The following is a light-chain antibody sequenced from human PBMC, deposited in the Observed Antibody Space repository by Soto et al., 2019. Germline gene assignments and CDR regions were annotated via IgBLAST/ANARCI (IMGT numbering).Light chain of an antibody. CDR1: QSLLHSNGYNY. CDR2: NAS. CDR3: QQFDTLPIT. J-gene: IGKJ5*01. Sequence: MTQSPLSLPVTPGEPASISCRSSQSLLHSNGYNYLNWYQQKPGKAPKVLIYNASNLKTGVTSRFSGSGSGTDFTFTINSLQPEDIATYFCQQFDTLPITFGQGTRLEIK. V-gene: IGKV1-33*01.